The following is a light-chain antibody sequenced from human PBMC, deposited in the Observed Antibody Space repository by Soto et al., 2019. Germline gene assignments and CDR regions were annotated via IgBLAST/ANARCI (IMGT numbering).Light chain of an antibody. CDR2: DAS. CDR3: QQYNNWPIT. J-gene: IGKJ5*01. Sequence: EIVLTQSPATLSLSPRERATLSCRASQSVSSYLAWYQQKPGQAPRLLIYDASNRATGIPARFSGSGSGTEFTLTISSLQSEDFAVYYCQQYNNWPITFGQGTRLEIK. CDR1: QSVSSY. V-gene: IGKV3-11*01.